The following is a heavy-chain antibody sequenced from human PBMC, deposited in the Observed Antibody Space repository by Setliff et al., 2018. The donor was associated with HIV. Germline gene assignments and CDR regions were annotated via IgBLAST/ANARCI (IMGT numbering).Heavy chain of an antibody. J-gene: IGHJ4*02. V-gene: IGHV4-34*01. Sequence: GSLRLSCAASGFTFSTYGMHWVRQAPGTGLEWIGEINHSGITHYNPSLETRVTMFADTSKNQFSLRLSPVTVADTAIYYCAKGPRGLGLTYYFDYWAQGSQVTVSS. CDR3: AKGPRGLGLTYYFDY. D-gene: IGHD7-27*01. CDR2: INHSGIT. CDR1: GFTFSTYG.